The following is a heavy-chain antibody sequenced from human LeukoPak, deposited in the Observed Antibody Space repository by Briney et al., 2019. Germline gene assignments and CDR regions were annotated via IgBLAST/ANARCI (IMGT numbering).Heavy chain of an antibody. CDR2: ISAYNGNT. J-gene: IGHJ4*02. CDR1: GYTFTSYG. V-gene: IGHV1-18*01. Sequence: GASVKVSCKASGYTFTSYGISWVRQAPGQGLEWMGWISAYNGNTNYAKKLQGRVTMTTDTSTSTAHMELRRLRSDATAVYYCAREGPYYDFWSGYDYWGEGALVTVSS. D-gene: IGHD3-3*01. CDR3: AREGPYYDFWSGYDY.